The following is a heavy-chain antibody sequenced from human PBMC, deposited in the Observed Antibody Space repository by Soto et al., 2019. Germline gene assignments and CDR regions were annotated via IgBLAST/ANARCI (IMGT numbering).Heavy chain of an antibody. CDR2: IIPSLGLL. CDR1: GGTFSSYS. Sequence: QVHLLQSGAEVKKPGSSVKVACKASGGTFSSYSISWVRQAPGQGLEWMGRIIPSLGLLNYAQKFQGRARNTADKSTSTAYMGLSGLRSEDTAVYYCVLPVSLFPHWGQGTLVTVSS. V-gene: IGHV1-69*02. D-gene: IGHD3-10*02. J-gene: IGHJ4*02. CDR3: VLPVSLFPH.